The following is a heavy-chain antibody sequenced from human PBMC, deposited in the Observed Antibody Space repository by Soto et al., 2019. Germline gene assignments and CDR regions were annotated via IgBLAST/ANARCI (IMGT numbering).Heavy chain of an antibody. CDR1: GFTFSSYA. Sequence: GGSLRLSCAASGFTFSSYAMSWVRQAPGKGLEWVSAISGSGGSTYYADSVKGRFTISRDNSKNTLYLQMNSLRAEDTAVYYCAKQVVAATSFLYFDYWGQGTLVTVSS. CDR2: ISGSGGST. CDR3: AKQVVAATSFLYFDY. V-gene: IGHV3-23*01. D-gene: IGHD2-15*01. J-gene: IGHJ4*02.